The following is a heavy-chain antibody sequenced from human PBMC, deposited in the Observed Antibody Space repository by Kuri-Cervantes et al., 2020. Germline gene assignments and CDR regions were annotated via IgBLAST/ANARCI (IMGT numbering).Heavy chain of an antibody. CDR2: ISYDGSNK. D-gene: IGHD4-11*01. J-gene: IGHJ4*02. V-gene: IGHV3-30-3*01. CDR3: ARISGVGNYVLDDY. Sequence: GESLKISCAASGFTFSNAWMSWVRQAPGKGLEWVAVISYDGSNKYYADSVKGRFTISRDNAKNSLYLQMNSLRAEDTAVYYCARISGVGNYVLDDYWGQGTLVTVSS. CDR1: GFTFSNAW.